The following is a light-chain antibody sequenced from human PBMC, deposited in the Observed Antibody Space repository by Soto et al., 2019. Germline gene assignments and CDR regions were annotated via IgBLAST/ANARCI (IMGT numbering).Light chain of an antibody. Sequence: DIQMTQSPSTLSASVGDRVNITCRASQSISSWLAWYQQKPGKAPKLLIYDASSLESGVPSRFSGSGSGTEFTLTISGLQPDDFATYYCQQYNSYPLTFGGGTKVDIK. CDR3: QQYNSYPLT. V-gene: IGKV1-5*01. CDR2: DAS. J-gene: IGKJ4*01. CDR1: QSISSW.